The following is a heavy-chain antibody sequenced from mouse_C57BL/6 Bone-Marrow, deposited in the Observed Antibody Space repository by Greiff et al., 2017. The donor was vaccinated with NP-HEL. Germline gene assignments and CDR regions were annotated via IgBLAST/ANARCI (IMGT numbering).Heavy chain of an antibody. Sequence: VKVVESGPGLVAPSQSLSITCTVSGFSLTSYAISWVRQPPGKGLEWLGVIWTGGGTNYNSALKSRLSISKDNSKSQVFLKMNSLQTDDTARYYCARSYSKRYYAMDYWGQGTSVTVSS. CDR1: GFSLTSYA. V-gene: IGHV2-9-1*01. J-gene: IGHJ4*01. CDR3: ARSYSKRYYAMDY. CDR2: IWTGGGT. D-gene: IGHD2-5*01.